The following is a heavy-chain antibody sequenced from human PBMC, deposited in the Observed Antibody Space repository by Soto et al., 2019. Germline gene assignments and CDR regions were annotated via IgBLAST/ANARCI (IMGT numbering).Heavy chain of an antibody. J-gene: IGHJ4*02. CDR3: ARDRHSFFPQLDY. CDR2: ISSSSTYI. V-gene: IGHV3-21*01. CDR1: GFTFSSYT. Sequence: PVGSLRLSCAASGFTFSSYTMNWVRQAPGKGLEWVSFISSSSTYIYYADSVKGRFTISRDNAKNSLYLQMNSLRVEDTAVYYCARDRHSFFPQLDYWGQGTLVTVSS. D-gene: IGHD1-1*01.